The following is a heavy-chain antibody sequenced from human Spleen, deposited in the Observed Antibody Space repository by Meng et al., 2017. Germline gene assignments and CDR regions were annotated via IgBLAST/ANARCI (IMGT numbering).Heavy chain of an antibody. CDR3: VRSSGWVRTGFDP. V-gene: IGHV4-34*09. CDR1: GGSISSGYY. CDR2: INHSGVT. D-gene: IGHD6-19*01. Sequence: QVQLQESGPGLVKPSQTLSLTCTVSGGSISSGYYWSWIRQPPGKGLEWMGEINHSGVTNYSPSLKSRVTISIDTSKNQFSLNLRSVTAADSAVYYCVRSSGWVRTGFDPWGQGTLVTVSS. J-gene: IGHJ5*02.